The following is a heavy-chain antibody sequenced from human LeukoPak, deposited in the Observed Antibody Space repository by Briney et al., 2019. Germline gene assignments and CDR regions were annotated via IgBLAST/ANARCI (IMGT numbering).Heavy chain of an antibody. CDR3: ARDPSSGGIAARFDY. V-gene: IGHV1-24*01. Sequence: ASVKVSCKVSGYTLTELPMHWVRQAPGKGLEWMGGFDPEDGETFYAEKFQGRVTMTRNTSTSTVYMELSSLRSEDTAVYYCARDPSSGGIAARFDYWGQGTLVTVSS. CDR1: GYTLTELP. J-gene: IGHJ4*02. CDR2: FDPEDGET. D-gene: IGHD6-6*01.